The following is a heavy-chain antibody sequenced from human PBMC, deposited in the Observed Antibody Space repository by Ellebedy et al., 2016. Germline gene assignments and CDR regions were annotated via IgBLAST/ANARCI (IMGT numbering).Heavy chain of an antibody. CDR1: GFSFSDYY. CDR3: ARDGNDFWSGSFDF. CDR2: ISNSISHP. J-gene: IGHJ4*01. Sequence: GGSLRLXXTASGFSFSDYYMSWIRQAPGKGLEWISYISNSISHPKYADSVKGRFTISRDNAENSLFLQMNSLSAEDTGMYYCARDGNDFWSGSFDFWGHGTLVTVSS. V-gene: IGHV3-11*05. D-gene: IGHD3-3*01.